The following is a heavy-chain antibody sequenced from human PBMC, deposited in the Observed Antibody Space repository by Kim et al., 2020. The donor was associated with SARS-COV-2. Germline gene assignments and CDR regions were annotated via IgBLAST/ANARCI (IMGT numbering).Heavy chain of an antibody. Sequence: KYSQKFQGRVTITRDTSASTAYMELSSLRSEDTAVYYCARSYYYYGMDVWGQGTTVTVSS. V-gene: IGHV1-3*01. J-gene: IGHJ6*02. CDR3: ARSYYYYGMDV.